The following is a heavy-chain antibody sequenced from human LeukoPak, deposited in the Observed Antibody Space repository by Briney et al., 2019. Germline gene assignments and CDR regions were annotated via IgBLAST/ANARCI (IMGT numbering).Heavy chain of an antibody. CDR1: GSTFNTYG. V-gene: IGHV3-33*01. J-gene: IGHJ5*02. Sequence: GGSLRLSCAASGSTFNTYGMHWVRQAPGKGLEWVAIIWYDGSNENYADSVKGRFTISRDNSKNTLYLQMNSLRAEDTAMYYCVRGSPLGAATNWLDPWGQGTLVTVSS. D-gene: IGHD1-26*01. CDR3: VRGSPLGAATNWLDP. CDR2: IWYDGSNE.